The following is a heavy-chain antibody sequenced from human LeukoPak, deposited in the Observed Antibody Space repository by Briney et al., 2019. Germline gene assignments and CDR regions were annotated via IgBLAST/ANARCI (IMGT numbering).Heavy chain of an antibody. D-gene: IGHD2-8*01. V-gene: IGHV3-23*01. CDR3: AKDTSIGKYCTNGVCSPFDY. CDR2: ISDSGDYT. CDR1: GFTFSSYA. J-gene: IGHJ4*02. Sequence: GGSLTLSCAVSGFTFSSYAMSWVRQAPGQGLEWVTYISDSGDYTSYADSVRGRFTISIDNSRNTLHLQMIRLRPEDTAVYYCAKDTSIGKYCTNGVCSPFDYWGQGTLVTVSS.